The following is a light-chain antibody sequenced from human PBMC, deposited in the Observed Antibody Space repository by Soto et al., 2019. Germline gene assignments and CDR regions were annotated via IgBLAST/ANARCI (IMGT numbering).Light chain of an antibody. CDR3: QKSYRPPYP. Sequence: DIQMTQSPSSLSASVGDRVTITCRASQGISTYLVWYQQRQGRAPKLLIYDASSLLSGVPSRFSGSGSGTDFTLTTSSLQPEDFATYYCQKSYRPPYPFAQGTKLETK. CDR2: DAS. V-gene: IGKV1-39*01. J-gene: IGKJ2*01. CDR1: QGISTY.